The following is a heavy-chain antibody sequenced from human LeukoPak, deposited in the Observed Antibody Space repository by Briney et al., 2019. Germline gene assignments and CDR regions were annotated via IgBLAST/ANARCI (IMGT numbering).Heavy chain of an antibody. V-gene: IGHV4-59*01. CDR3: ARHRGGFDL. J-gene: IGHJ3*01. D-gene: IGHD2-15*01. Sequence: SETLSLTCTVSGGSISSYYWSWIRRPPGKGLEWIGFIFYSGTTNYNPSLKSRVTISVDTSKNQFSLKLSSVTAADTAVYYCARHRGGFDLWGQGTMVTVSS. CDR2: IFYSGTT. CDR1: GGSISSYY.